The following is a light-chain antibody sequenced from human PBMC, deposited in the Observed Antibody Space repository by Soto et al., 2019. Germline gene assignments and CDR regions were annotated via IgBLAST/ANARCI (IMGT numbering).Light chain of an antibody. J-gene: IGLJ1*01. CDR1: SSDVGAYDY. CDR2: DVT. CDR3: SSFTSTFTIV. Sequence: QSVLTQPASVSGSPGQSITISCTGTSSDVGAYDYVSWYQQHPGKAPKLLIYDVTTRPSGVSNRFSGSKSGNTASLTISGLETDDEAEYYCSSFTSTFTIVFGTGTKVTVL. V-gene: IGLV2-14*03.